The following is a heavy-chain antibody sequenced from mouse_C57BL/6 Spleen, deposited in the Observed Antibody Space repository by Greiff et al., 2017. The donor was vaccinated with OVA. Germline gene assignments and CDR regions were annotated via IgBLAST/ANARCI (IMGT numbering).Heavy chain of an antibody. J-gene: IGHJ4*01. CDR1: GFTFSSYA. D-gene: IGHD4-1*01. CDR3: ARDNWDRAMDY. Sequence: EVKVVESGGGLVKPGGSLKLSCAASGFTFSSYAMSWVRQTPEKRLEWVATISDGGSYTYYPDNVKGRFTISRDNAKNNLYLQMSHLKSEDTAMYYCARDNWDRAMDYWGQGTSVTVSS. CDR2: ISDGGSYT. V-gene: IGHV5-4*03.